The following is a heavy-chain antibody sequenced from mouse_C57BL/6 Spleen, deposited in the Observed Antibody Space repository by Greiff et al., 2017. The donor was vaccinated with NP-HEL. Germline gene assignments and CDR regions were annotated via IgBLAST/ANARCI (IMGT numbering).Heavy chain of an antibody. CDR3: ARRGSNLYYAMDY. V-gene: IGHV1-50*01. Sequence: VQLQQPGAELVKPGASVKLSCKASGYTFTSYWMQWVKQRPGQGLEWIGEIDPSDSYTNYNQKFKGKATLTVDTSSSTAYMQLSSLTSEDSAVYYCARRGSNLYYAMDYWGQGTSVTVSS. D-gene: IGHD2-5*01. CDR1: GYTFTSYW. CDR2: IDPSDSYT. J-gene: IGHJ4*01.